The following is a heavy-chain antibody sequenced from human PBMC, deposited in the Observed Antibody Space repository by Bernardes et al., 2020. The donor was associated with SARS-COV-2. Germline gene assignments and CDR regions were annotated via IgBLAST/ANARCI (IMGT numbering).Heavy chain of an antibody. D-gene: IGHD4-17*01. V-gene: IGHV3-21*04. CDR2: ISSSSSKI. Sequence: GGSLRLSCAASGFTFSSYTMNWVRQAPGKGLEWVSSISSSSSKIYYADSVRGRFTISRDYAKNSLYLQMNSLRAEDTALYYCAKVHGDYDYFDYWGQGTLVTVSS. CDR1: GFTFSSYT. J-gene: IGHJ4*02. CDR3: AKVHGDYDYFDY.